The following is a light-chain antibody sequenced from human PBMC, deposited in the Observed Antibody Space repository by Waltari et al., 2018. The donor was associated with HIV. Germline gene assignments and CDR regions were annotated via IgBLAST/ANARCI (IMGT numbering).Light chain of an antibody. J-gene: IGKJ2*01. CDR1: QSVLYSSNNKNY. CDR3: QQYYSAPPT. V-gene: IGKV4-1*01. Sequence: DIVMTQSPDSLAVSLGERATINCKSSQSVLYSSNNKNYLAWYQQKPGQPPKLLIYWASTRESGVPDRVSGSVSGADFTLTISSLQAEDVAVYYCQQYYSAPPTFGQGTKLEIK. CDR2: WAS.